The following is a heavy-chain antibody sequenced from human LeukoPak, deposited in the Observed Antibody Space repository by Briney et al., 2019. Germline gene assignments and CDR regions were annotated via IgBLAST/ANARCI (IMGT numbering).Heavy chain of an antibody. V-gene: IGHV4-39*01. CDR3: AGSNYDNWFDP. CDR2: IYHSGNT. J-gene: IGHJ5*02. D-gene: IGHD3-10*01. CDR1: GGSISSGSYY. Sequence: SETLSLTCTVSGGSISSGSYYCGWIRQPPGKRLEWIGSIYHSGNTYYNPSLKSRVTLSVDTSKNQFSLKLSSVTAADTAVYYCAGSNYDNWFDPWGQGTLVSVSS.